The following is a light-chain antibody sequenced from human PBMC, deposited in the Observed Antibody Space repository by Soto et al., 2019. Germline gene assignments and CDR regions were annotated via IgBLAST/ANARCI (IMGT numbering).Light chain of an antibody. J-gene: IGKJ1*01. Sequence: DIQMTQSPSTLSASVGDRVTITCRASQSISSWLAWYQQKPGKAPKLLIYKASSLESGVPSRFSGSGSGTEFTLTISSLQPDDFATYYCQQYNSQETFGQGTKVAIK. CDR1: QSISSW. V-gene: IGKV1-5*03. CDR3: QQYNSQET. CDR2: KAS.